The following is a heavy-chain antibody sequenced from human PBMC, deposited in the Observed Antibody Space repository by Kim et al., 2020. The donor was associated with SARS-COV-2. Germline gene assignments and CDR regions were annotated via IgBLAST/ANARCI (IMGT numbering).Heavy chain of an antibody. J-gene: IGHJ5*02. Sequence: ASVKVSCKVSGYTLTELSMHWVQQAPGKGLEWMGGFDPEDGETIYAQKFQGRVTMTEDTSTDTAYMELSSLRSEDTAVYYCASTTIFGGPNWFDPWGQGTLVTVS. CDR2: FDPEDGET. V-gene: IGHV1-24*01. D-gene: IGHD3-3*01. CDR1: GYTLTELS. CDR3: ASTTIFGGPNWFDP.